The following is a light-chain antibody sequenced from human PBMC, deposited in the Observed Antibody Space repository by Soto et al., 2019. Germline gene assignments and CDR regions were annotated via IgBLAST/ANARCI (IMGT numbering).Light chain of an antibody. CDR3: CSYTSSSIL. J-gene: IGLJ2*01. CDR1: SSDVATYNL. V-gene: IGLV2-14*02. Sequence: QSALTQPASVSGSPGQSITISCTGTSSDVATYNLVSWYQQRPGTAPQLIIYEVTKRPSGVSTRFSGSQSGNTASLTISGLQADDEADYYCCSYTSSSILFGGGTKVTVL. CDR2: EVT.